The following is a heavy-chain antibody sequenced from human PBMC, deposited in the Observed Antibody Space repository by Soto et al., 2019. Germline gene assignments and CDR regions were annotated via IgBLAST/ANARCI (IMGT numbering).Heavy chain of an antibody. CDR2: ISSTSSFR. J-gene: IGHJ4*02. Sequence: PGGSLRLSCAASGFTFSTYAMNWVRQAPGKGLEWVSSISSTSSFRYYADSVKGRFTISRDNSRNTLFLQMNSLRVDDTAIYHCAKPEEVVRGFDFWGLGTLVTVSS. CDR1: GFTFSTYA. V-gene: IGHV3-21*04. CDR3: AKPEEVVRGFDF. D-gene: IGHD3-10*01.